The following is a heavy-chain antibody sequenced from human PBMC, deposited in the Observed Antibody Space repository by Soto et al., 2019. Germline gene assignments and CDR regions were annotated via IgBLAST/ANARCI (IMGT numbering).Heavy chain of an antibody. CDR2: ISGSGGST. CDR1: GFTFSSYA. V-gene: IGHV3-23*01. CDR3: AKEFALGYCSGGSCRLFDY. J-gene: IGHJ4*02. D-gene: IGHD2-15*01. Sequence: EVQLLESGGGLVQPGGSLRLSCAASGFTFSSYAMSWVRQAPGKGLEWVSAISGSGGSTYYADSVKGRFTISRDNSKNTLYLQMNSLRAEDTAVYYCAKEFALGYCSGGSCRLFDYWGQGTLVTVSS.